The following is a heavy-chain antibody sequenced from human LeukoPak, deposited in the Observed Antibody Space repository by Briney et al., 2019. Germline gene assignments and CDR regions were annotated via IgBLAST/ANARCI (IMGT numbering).Heavy chain of an antibody. CDR1: GYTFTSYG. J-gene: IGHJ6*03. D-gene: IGHD1-26*01. Sequence: VASVKVSCKASGYTFTSYGISWVRQAPGQGLEWMGWISAYNGNTNYAQKLQGRVTMTTDTSTSTAYMELRSLRSDDTAVYYCARDPYSGSYSDYYYYYMDVWGKGTTVTVSS. V-gene: IGHV1-18*01. CDR2: ISAYNGNT. CDR3: ARDPYSGSYSDYYYYYMDV.